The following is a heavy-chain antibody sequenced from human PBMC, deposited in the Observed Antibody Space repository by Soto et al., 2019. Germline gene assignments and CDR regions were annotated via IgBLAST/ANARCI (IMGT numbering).Heavy chain of an antibody. CDR3: ARDLALAGNY. D-gene: IGHD6-19*01. Sequence: GGSLRLSCEASGFTFTSDSMTWVRQAPGKGLEWVSSISSHGRDIFYADSVKGRFTISRDNAKDSLHLQMNSLTGEDSAVYYCARDLALAGNYWGQGVLVTVSS. V-gene: IGHV3-21*06. CDR1: GFTFTSDS. J-gene: IGHJ4*02. CDR2: ISSHGRDI.